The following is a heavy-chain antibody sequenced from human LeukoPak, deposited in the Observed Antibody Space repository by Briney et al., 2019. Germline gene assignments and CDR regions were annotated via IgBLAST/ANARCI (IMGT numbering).Heavy chain of an antibody. CDR3: ARDLGVRYFDY. J-gene: IGHJ4*02. CDR2: IYSGCST. V-gene: IGHV3-53*01. D-gene: IGHD3-10*01. CDR1: RFTVSSNY. Sequence: PGGSLILSCAASRFTVSSNYMSGVRQAPRTGLERVSHIYSGCSTYYADSVKRRFTISRDNSTNTLYLQMNSLRAADTAVYHCARDLGVRYFDYWGQGTLVTVSS.